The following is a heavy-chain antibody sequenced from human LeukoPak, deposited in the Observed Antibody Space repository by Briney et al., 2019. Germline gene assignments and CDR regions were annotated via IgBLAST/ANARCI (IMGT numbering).Heavy chain of an antibody. J-gene: IGHJ4*02. D-gene: IGHD1-7*01. CDR2: INSDGSTT. CDR3: ATAGNYRFDY. V-gene: IGHV3-74*01. Sequence: GGSLRLSCAASGFTFSSYEMNWVRQAPGKGLVWVSRINSDGSTTNYADSVKGRFTISRDNAKNTLYLQMDSLRADDTAVYCCATAGNYRFDYWGQGTLVTVSS. CDR1: GFTFSSYE.